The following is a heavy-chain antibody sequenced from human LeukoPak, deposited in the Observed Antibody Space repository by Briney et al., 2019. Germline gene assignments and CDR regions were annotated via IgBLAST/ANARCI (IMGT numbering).Heavy chain of an antibody. CDR2: INHSGST. CDR3: ARGHKTTVTNFDY. J-gene: IGHJ4*02. Sequence: SETLSLTCTVSGGSISSGGYYWSWIRQPPGKGLEWIGEINHSGSTNYNPSLKSRVTISVDTSKNQFSLKLSSVTAADTAVYYCARGHKTTVTNFDYWGQGTLVTVSS. D-gene: IGHD4-17*01. V-gene: IGHV4-39*07. CDR1: GGSISSGGYY.